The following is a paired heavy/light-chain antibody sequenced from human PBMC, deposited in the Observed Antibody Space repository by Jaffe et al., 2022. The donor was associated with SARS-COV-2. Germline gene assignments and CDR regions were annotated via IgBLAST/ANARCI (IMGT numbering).Light chain of an antibody. Sequence: EIVLTQSPGTLSLSPGERATLSCRASQTVSSNYLAWYQQKPGQAPRLLIYGVSSRATGVPDRFSGSGSGTDFTLTISRLEPEDFAVYYCQHYGTSPLYTFGQGTKLEIK. CDR2: GVS. CDR1: QTVSSNY. V-gene: IGKV3-20*01. J-gene: IGKJ2*01. CDR3: QHYGTSPLYT.
Heavy chain of an antibody. Sequence: QVQLQESGPGLVKPSETLSLTCAVSGASISSSDYYWGWIRQPPGKGLEWIGSVSYSGNTYQSPALKSRVAISVDTSTNQFSLQLTPVTAADTAMYYCASIFGTAYRYGLGSLVRTVRNNYYFDYWGQGIPVTVSS. CDR1: GASISSSDYY. CDR2: VSYSGNT. D-gene: IGHD5-18*01. CDR3: ASIFGTAYRYGLGSLVRTVRNNYYFDY. V-gene: IGHV4-39*01. J-gene: IGHJ4*02.